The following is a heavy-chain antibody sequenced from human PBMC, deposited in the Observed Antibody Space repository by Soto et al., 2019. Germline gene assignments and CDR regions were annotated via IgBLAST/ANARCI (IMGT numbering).Heavy chain of an antibody. CDR2: INAGNGNT. CDR1: GYTFTSYA. J-gene: IGHJ6*02. V-gene: IGHV1-3*01. Sequence: ASVKVSCKASGYTFTSYAMHWVRQAPGQRLEWIGWINAGNGNTKYSQKFQGRVTITRDTSASTAYMELSSLRSEDTAVYYCARDPLAYSSGWYADYYYGMDVWGQGTTVTVSS. CDR3: ARDPLAYSSGWYADYYYGMDV. D-gene: IGHD6-19*01.